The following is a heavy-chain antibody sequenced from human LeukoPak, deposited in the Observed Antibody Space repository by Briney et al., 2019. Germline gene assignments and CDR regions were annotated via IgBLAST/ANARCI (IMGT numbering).Heavy chain of an antibody. CDR1: GFTFSSYA. CDR3: AKVSSRVDAVVPAAISRPAPSYYYYYYMDA. D-gene: IGHD2-2*02. CDR2: ISGSGGST. J-gene: IGHJ6*03. V-gene: IGHV3-23*01. Sequence: PGGSLRLSCAASGFTFSSYAMSWVRQAPGKGLEWVSAISGSGGSTYYADSVKGRFTISRDNSKNTLYLQMNSLRAEDTAVYYCAKVSSRVDAVVPAAISRPAPSYYYYYYMDAWGKGTTVTVSS.